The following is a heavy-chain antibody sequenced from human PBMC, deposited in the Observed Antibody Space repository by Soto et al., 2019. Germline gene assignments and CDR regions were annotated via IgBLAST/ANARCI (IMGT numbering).Heavy chain of an antibody. J-gene: IGHJ6*02. CDR1: GFTVSSNY. V-gene: IGHV3-53*01. Sequence: EVQLVESGGGLIQPGGSLRLSCAASGFTVSSNYMSWVRQAPGKGLEWVSVIYSGGSTYYADYVKGRFTSSRDNPKNTLYLQMNSLRAEAPAVYYCARVHGYCTNGVCLNPYGMDVWGQGTTVTVSS. CDR2: IYSGGST. D-gene: IGHD2-8*01. CDR3: ARVHGYCTNGVCLNPYGMDV.